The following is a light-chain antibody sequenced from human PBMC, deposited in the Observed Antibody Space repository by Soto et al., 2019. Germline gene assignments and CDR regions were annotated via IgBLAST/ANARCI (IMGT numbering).Light chain of an antibody. Sequence: DIVMTQSPDSLAVSLGERATINCKSSQSVLYSSNNKNYLAWYQQKPGQPPKLLIYWASTRESGVADRFSGSGSVTDFTLTISSLQAEDLAVYFCQQYYSTPLTFGGGTKVEIK. V-gene: IGKV4-1*01. CDR1: QSVLYSSNNKNY. J-gene: IGKJ4*01. CDR2: WAS. CDR3: QQYYSTPLT.